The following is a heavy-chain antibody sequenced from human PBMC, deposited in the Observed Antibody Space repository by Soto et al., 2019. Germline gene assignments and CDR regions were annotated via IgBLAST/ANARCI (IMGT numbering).Heavy chain of an antibody. V-gene: IGHV3-23*01. CDR3: AKYSTSSGSYYYYVMEV. J-gene: IGHJ6*02. CDR1: VFTFSGYA. CDR2: ISGSGGST. D-gene: IGHD6-6*01. Sequence: PVGSLRLSCASSVFTFSGYAMSCVRQSPGRWLEWVSAISGSGGSTDYADSVKGRFTTSRDNFKNTLYLQMNSLRAEDTAVYYCAKYSTSSGSYYYYVMEVLGQGTLVTVSS.